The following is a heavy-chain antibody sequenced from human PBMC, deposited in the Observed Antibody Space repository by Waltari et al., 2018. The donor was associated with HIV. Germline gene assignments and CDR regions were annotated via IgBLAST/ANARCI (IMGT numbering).Heavy chain of an antibody. CDR2: IYYSGGT. V-gene: IGHV4-31*03. Sequence: QVQLQESGPGLVKPSQTLSLTCTVSGGSISSGGYYWSWIRQHPGKGLEWIGYIYYSGGTYYNPSLKSRVTRSVDTSKNQFSQKLSSVTAADTAVYYCARDRGCSSTSCYGCSDYYYYGMDVWGQGTTVTVSS. CDR1: GGSISSGGYY. CDR3: ARDRGCSSTSCYGCSDYYYYGMDV. J-gene: IGHJ6*02. D-gene: IGHD2-2*01.